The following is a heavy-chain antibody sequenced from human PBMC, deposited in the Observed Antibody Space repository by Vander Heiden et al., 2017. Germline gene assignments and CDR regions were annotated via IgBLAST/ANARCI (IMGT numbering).Heavy chain of an antibody. V-gene: IGHV1-69*10. Sequence: QVQLVQPGAEVKKPGSSAKVSCTASGGTFSSHAIRGVRQASGKGPEWMGGITPILGIANSAHKFRSKGTITADKSTRTAYMELSSLGSEDTAVYYCARDLAVADSSSEDYWCQGTLVTVSS. D-gene: IGHD6-19*01. CDR3: ARDLAVADSSSEDY. CDR1: GGTFSSHA. CDR2: ITPILGIA. J-gene: IGHJ4*02.